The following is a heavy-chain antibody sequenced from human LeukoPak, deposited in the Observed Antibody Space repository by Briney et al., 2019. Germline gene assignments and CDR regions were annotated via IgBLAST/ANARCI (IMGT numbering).Heavy chain of an antibody. CDR2: IYSGGST. V-gene: IGHV3-53*05. D-gene: IGHD3-3*01. CDR1: GFTVSSNY. Sequence: TGGSLRLSCAASGFTVSSNYMSWVRQAPGKGLEWVSVIYSGGSTYYADSVKGRFTLSRDNSINTVDLQMNSLRAEDTAVYYCVKEYHSRGFGAYFDYWGQGTLVTVSS. J-gene: IGHJ4*02. CDR3: VKEYHSRGFGAYFDY.